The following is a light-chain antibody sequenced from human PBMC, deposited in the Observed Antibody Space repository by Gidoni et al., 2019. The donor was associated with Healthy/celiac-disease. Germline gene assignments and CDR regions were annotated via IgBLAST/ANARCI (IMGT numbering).Light chain of an antibody. Sequence: QSALTQPPSASGSPGQSVTISCTGTSIDVGGYNHVSWYQQHTGKAPKPMFYEVSKRPSGVPDRFSGSKSGHTAPLTLSGLQAEAEADYYCSSYAGSVVFGGATKLTVL. CDR1: SIDVGGYNH. CDR2: EVS. J-gene: IGLJ2*01. V-gene: IGLV2-8*01. CDR3: SSYAGSVV.